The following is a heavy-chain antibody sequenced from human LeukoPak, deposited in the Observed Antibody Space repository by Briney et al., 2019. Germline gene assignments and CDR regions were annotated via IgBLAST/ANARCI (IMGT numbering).Heavy chain of an antibody. J-gene: IGHJ4*02. V-gene: IGHV1-69*05. CDR2: IVPIFGTA. CDR3: ARERFLEWLFDY. Sequence: SVKVSCKASGGTFSSYAISWVRQAPGQGLEWMGGIVPIFGTANYAQKFQGRVTITTDESTSTAYMELSSLRSEDTAVYYCARERFLEWLFDYWGQGTLVTVSS. CDR1: GGTFSSYA. D-gene: IGHD3-3*01.